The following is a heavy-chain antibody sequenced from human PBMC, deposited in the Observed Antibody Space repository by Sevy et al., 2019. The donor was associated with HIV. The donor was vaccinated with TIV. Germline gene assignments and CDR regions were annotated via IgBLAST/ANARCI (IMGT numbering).Heavy chain of an antibody. CDR1: GYTFTGYY. D-gene: IGHD3-10*01. Sequence: GPVKVSCKASGYTFTGYYMHWVRQAPGQGLEWMGWINPNSGGTNYAQKFQGRVTMTRDTSISTAYMELSRLRSDDTAVYYCARVKGISLENAFDIWGQGTMVTVSS. CDR2: INPNSGGT. J-gene: IGHJ3*02. CDR3: ARVKGISLENAFDI. V-gene: IGHV1-2*02.